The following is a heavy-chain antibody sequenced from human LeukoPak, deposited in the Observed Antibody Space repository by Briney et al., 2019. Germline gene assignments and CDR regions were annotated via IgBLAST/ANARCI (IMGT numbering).Heavy chain of an antibody. J-gene: IGHJ6*02. V-gene: IGHV3-53*01. CDR1: GFTVSSNY. CDR3: ARDRFLTNYYDSSGYIGRGYYYGMDV. CDR2: IYSGGST. Sequence: GGSLRLSCAASGFTVSSNYMSWVRQAPGKGLEGVSVIYSGGSTYYADSVKGRFTISRDNSKNTLYLQMNSLRAEDTAVYYCARDRFLTNYYDSSGYIGRGYYYGMDVWGQGTTVTVSS. D-gene: IGHD3-22*01.